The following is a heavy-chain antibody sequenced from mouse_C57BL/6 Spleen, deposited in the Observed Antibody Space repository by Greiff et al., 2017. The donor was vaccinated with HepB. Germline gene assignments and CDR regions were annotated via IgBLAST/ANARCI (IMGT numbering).Heavy chain of an antibody. CDR1: GYSITSGYY. CDR2: ISYDGSN. D-gene: IGHD2-10*01. CDR3: ARGPTTTDGIDY. J-gene: IGHJ2*01. V-gene: IGHV3-6*01. Sequence: EVQLVESGPGLVKPSQSLSLTCSVTGYSITSGYYWNWIRQFPGNKLEWMGYISYDGSNNYNPSLKNRISITRDTSKNQFFLKLKSVTTEDTATYYCARGPTTTDGIDYWGQGTTLTVSS.